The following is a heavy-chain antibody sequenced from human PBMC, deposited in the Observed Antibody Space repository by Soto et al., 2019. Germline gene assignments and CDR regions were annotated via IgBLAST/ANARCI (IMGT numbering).Heavy chain of an antibody. CDR3: AHGSGWLSDY. J-gene: IGHJ4*02. CDR1: GFSLSSPAVG. V-gene: IGHV2-5*02. Sequence: QITLKESGPPLVKPTQTLTLTCTFSGFSLSSPAVGVNWIRQPPGKALEWLALIYWDDDKQYSPSLRSRLTNTKDTSKIQVVLTMTNMDPVDTATYYCAHGSGWLSDYWGQGTLVTVSS. CDR2: IYWDDDK. D-gene: IGHD6-19*01.